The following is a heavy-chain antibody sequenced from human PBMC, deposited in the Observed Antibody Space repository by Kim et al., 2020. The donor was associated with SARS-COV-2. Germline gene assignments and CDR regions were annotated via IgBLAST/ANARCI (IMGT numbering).Heavy chain of an antibody. D-gene: IGHD6-19*01. CDR3: AKATGFGAVAGTADY. J-gene: IGHJ4*02. Sequence: GGSLRLSCVASGFTFDDYAMHWVRQAPGKGLEWVSNISWNSNGITYADSVKGRFTISRDNAKNSLYLQMNSLRAEDTALYYCAKATGFGAVAGTADYWGQGTLVTVSS. CDR2: ISWNSNGI. CDR1: GFTFDDYA. V-gene: IGHV3-9*01.